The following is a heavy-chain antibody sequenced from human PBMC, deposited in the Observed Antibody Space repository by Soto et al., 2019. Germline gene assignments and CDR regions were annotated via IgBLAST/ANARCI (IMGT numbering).Heavy chain of an antibody. CDR3: APRKYGSFNIGALDV. D-gene: IGHD1-26*01. Sequence: EVQLVESGGGLVQPGGSLRLSCAASGFSFSTYEMNWVRQAPGKGLEWVSYISKSGIDIYYADSVKGRFTISRDNANNSLYLQMNSLIAEDTAVYYCAPRKYGSFNIGALDVWGQGTMVTVSS. J-gene: IGHJ3*01. CDR2: ISKSGIDI. CDR1: GFSFSTYE. V-gene: IGHV3-48*03.